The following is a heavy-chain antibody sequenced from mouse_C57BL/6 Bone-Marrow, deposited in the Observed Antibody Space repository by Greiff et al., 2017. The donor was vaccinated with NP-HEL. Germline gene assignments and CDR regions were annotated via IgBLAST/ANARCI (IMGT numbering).Heavy chain of an antibody. V-gene: IGHV1-82*01. CDR1: GYAFSSSW. CDR3: AREGGYAMDY. J-gene: IGHJ4*01. CDR2: IYPGDGDT. Sequence: QVQLQQSGPELVKPGASVKISCKASGYAFSSSWMNWVKQRPGKGLEWIGRIYPGDGDTNYKGKFKGKATLTADKSSSTAYMQLSSLTSEDSAVYFCAREGGYAMDYWGQGTSVTVSS.